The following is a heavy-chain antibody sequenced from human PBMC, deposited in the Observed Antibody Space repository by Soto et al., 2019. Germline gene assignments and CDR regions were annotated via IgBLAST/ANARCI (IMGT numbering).Heavy chain of an antibody. D-gene: IGHD6-13*01. J-gene: IGHJ4*02. CDR1: GFTVSSNY. CDR2: IYSGGST. CDR3: ARETGAAAGTPPFVY. Sequence: EVQLVESGGGLVQPGGSLRLSCAASGFTVSSNYMSWVRQAPGKGLEWVSVIYSGGSTYYADSVKGRFTISKDNSTTARYLQMDSLRAEDMAVYYCARETGAAAGTPPFVYLGQGTLVSVSS. V-gene: IGHV3-66*01.